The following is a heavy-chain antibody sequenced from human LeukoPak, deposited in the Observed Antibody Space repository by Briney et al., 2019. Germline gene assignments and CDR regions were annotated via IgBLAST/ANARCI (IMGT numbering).Heavy chain of an antibody. J-gene: IGHJ4*02. CDR3: ARAYYDSSGLYYFDY. V-gene: IGHV3-23*01. CDR1: GFTFSDYG. Sequence: GGSLRLSCAASGFTFSDYGMNWVRQAPGKGLEWVSSICGSCGSTYYADSVKGRFTISRDNSKNTLYLQVSGLRAEDTAVYYCARAYYDSSGLYYFDYWGQGTLVTVSS. CDR2: ICGSCGST. D-gene: IGHD3-22*01.